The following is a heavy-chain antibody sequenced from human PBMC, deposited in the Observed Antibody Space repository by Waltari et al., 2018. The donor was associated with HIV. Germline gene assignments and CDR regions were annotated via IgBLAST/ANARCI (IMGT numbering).Heavy chain of an antibody. V-gene: IGHV4-34*01. CDR3: ARAPKGWFDP. CDR1: GGSFSGYY. J-gene: IGHJ5*02. Sequence: QVQLQQWGAGLLKPSETLSLTCAVYGGSFSGYYWSWIRQPPGKGLEWIGEINHSGSTNYNPSLKSRVTISVDTSKNQFSLKLSSVTAADTAVYYCARAPKGWFDPWGQGTLVTVSS. CDR2: INHSGST.